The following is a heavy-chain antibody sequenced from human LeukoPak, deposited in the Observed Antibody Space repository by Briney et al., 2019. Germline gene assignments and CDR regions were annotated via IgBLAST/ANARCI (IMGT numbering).Heavy chain of an antibody. J-gene: IGHJ4*02. Sequence: GGSLRLSCAASGFTFSRYEMNWVRQAPGKGLEWLSYISSAGKMIYYADSVKGRLTISRDNTKNSLHLYMNSLRAEDTAVYYCVREDGYFDYWGQGTLVTVSS. CDR3: VREDGYFDY. D-gene: IGHD4-17*01. V-gene: IGHV3-48*03. CDR1: GFTFSRYE. CDR2: ISSAGKMI.